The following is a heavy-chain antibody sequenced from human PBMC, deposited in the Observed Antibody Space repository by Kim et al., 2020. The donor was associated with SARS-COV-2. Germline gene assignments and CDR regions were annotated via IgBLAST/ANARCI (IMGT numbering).Heavy chain of an antibody. D-gene: IGHD4-4*01. V-gene: IGHV1-24*01. CDR1: GYTLTELS. J-gene: IGHJ6*02. Sequence: ASVKVSCKVSGYTLTELSMHWVRQAPGKGLEWMGGFDPEDGETIYAQKFQGRVTMTEDTSTDTAYMELSSLRSEDTAVYYCATAGPMTTQSYYYYGMDVWGQGTTVTVSS. CDR2: FDPEDGET. CDR3: ATAGPMTTQSYYYYGMDV.